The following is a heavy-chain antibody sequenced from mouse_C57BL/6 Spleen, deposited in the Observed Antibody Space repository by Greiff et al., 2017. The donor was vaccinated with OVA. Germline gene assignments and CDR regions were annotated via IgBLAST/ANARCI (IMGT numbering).Heavy chain of an antibody. D-gene: IGHD3-2*02. V-gene: IGHV1-59*01. J-gene: IGHJ2*01. CDR2: IDPSDSYT. CDR3: ARGRAQAYFDY. Sequence: VQLQQPGAELVRPGTSVKLSCKASGYTFTSYWMHWVKQRPGQGLEWIGVIDPSDSYTNYNQKFKGKATLTVDKSSSTAYMQLSSLTSEDSAVYYCARGRAQAYFDYWGQGTTLTVSS. CDR1: GYTFTSYW.